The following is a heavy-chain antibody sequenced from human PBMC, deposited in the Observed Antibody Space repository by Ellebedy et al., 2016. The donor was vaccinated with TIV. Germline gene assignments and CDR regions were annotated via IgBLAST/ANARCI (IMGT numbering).Heavy chain of an antibody. Sequence: AASVKVSCKASGYTFTNFGINWVRQAPGQGLEWMGWISTYNGNTNYAQRLQGRVTMTTDTFTTTAYIELRSLRSDDTALYYCARGTTVVRGPHYGMDVWGQGTTVTVSS. CDR3: ARGTTVVRGPHYGMDV. V-gene: IGHV1-18*04. J-gene: IGHJ6*02. D-gene: IGHD3-10*01. CDR1: GYTFTNFG. CDR2: ISTYNGNT.